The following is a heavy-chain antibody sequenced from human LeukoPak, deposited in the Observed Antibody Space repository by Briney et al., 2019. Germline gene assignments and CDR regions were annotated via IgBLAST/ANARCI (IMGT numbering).Heavy chain of an antibody. Sequence: PGGSLRLSCAASGFAFSYYWMHWVRQAPGKGLMWISRISSDGTSTTHADAVKGRFTISRDNSKNTLYLQMNSLRAQDTAVYYCAKNEEAMVAYFDYWGQGTLVTVSS. J-gene: IGHJ4*02. CDR2: ISSDGTST. CDR1: GFAFSYYW. CDR3: AKNEEAMVAYFDY. V-gene: IGHV3-74*01. D-gene: IGHD5-18*01.